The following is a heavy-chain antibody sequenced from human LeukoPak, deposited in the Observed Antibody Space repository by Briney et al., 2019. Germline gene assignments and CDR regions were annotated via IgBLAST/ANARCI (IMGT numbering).Heavy chain of an antibody. J-gene: IGHJ4*02. CDR2: IDPGDYDT. CDR3: ARPEDILTGALDY. CDR1: GYRFTSYW. D-gene: IGHD3-9*01. V-gene: IGHV5-51*01. Sequence: GESLKISRKGSGYRFTSYWIGLVRPMPGKGLEWMGIIDPGDYDTRYSQTFQGQVTISADKSISTAYLQWSSLKASDTAMYCCARPEDILTGALDYWGQGTLVTVSS.